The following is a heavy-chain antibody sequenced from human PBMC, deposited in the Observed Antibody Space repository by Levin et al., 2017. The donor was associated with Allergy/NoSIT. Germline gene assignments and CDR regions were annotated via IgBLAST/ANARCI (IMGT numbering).Heavy chain of an antibody. CDR2: INHSGST. CDR3: ARGEMDPYYFDY. J-gene: IGHJ4*02. CDR1: GGSFSGYY. Sequence: ESLKISCAVYGGSFSGYYWSWIRQPPGKGLEWIGEINHSGSTNYNPSLKSRVTISVDTSKNQFSLKLSSVTATDTAVYYCARGEMDPYYFDYWGQGTLVTVSS. D-gene: IGHD5-24*01. V-gene: IGHV4-34*01.